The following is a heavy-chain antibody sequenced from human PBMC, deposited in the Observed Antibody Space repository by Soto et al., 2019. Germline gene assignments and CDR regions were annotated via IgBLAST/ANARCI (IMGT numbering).Heavy chain of an antibody. V-gene: IGHV4-34*01. J-gene: IGHJ4*02. CDR3: ARGRHFDWLSTGSFDY. D-gene: IGHD3-9*01. Sequence: QVQLQQWGAGLLKPSETLSLTRAVYGGSFSGYYWSWIRQPPGKGLEWIGEINHSGSTNYNPSLKSRVTISVDTSKNQFSLKLSSVTAADTAVYYCARGRHFDWLSTGSFDYWGQGTLVTVSS. CDR1: GGSFSGYY. CDR2: INHSGST.